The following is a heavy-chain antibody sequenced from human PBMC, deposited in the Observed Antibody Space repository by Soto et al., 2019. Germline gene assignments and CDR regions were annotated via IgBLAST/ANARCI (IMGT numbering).Heavy chain of an antibody. CDR2: IYSSGRT. V-gene: IGHV4-59*08. CDR1: GGSISNYY. CDR3: ARHPTVTEYYFDY. D-gene: IGHD4-17*01. J-gene: IGHJ4*02. Sequence: PSETLSLACTVSGGSISNYYWSWIRHPPGKGLEWIGYIYSSGRTNYNPSLKSRVTISVDTSKNQFSLKLSSVTAADTAVYYCARHPTVTEYYFDYWGQGNLVTVSS.